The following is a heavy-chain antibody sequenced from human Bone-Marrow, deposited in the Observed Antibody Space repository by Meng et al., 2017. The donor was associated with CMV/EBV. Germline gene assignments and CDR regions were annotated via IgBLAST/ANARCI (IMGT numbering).Heavy chain of an antibody. J-gene: IGHJ4*02. CDR1: RASMSGTDHY. CDR2: IHYTGST. V-gene: IGHV4-31*02. D-gene: IGHD6-13*01. CDR3: VRELMAPAAIDF. Sequence: VSRASMSGTDHYWAWIRHHPERGLEWIGYIHYTGSTLYNPSLRSRLTISIDTSKSQFTLNVTSVTAADTAVYYCVRELMAPAAIDFWGQGTLVTVSS.